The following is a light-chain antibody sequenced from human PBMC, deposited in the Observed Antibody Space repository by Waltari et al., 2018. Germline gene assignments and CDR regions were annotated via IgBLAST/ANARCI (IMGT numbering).Light chain of an antibody. Sequence: QLVLTQSPSASASLGASVKLTCPLSSGHSPYAIAWHQQQPEKGPRYLMKLNSDGSPTKGDGIPDRFSGSSSGAERYLTISSLQSEDEADYYCQTWGTGFWVFGGGTKLTVL. CDR2: LNSDGSP. J-gene: IGLJ3*02. V-gene: IGLV4-69*01. CDR3: QTWGTGFWV. CDR1: SGHSPYA.